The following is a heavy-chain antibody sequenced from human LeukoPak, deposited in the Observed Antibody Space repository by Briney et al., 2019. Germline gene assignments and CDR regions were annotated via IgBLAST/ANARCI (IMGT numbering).Heavy chain of an antibody. Sequence: GGSLRLSCAASGFTFSSYSMNWVRQAPGKGLEWVSSISSSSSYIYYADSVKGRFTISRDNAKNSEDTAVYYCAVQLWLGGYFDYRGQGTLVTVPS. CDR3: DY. CDR2: ISSSSSYI. V-gene: IGHV3-21*01. J-gene: IGHJ4*02. CDR1: GFTFSSYS. D-gene: IGHD5-18*01.